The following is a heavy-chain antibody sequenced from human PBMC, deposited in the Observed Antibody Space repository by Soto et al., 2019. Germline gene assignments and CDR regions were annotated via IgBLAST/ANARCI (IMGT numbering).Heavy chain of an antibody. J-gene: IGHJ4*02. CDR1: GFTFSSYA. D-gene: IGHD6-6*01. CDR2: ISGSDDST. CDR3: AKRSSSSTFDY. Sequence: GGSLRLSCAASGFTFSSYAMSWVRQAPGKGLEWVSVISGSDDSTYYADSVKGRFTISRDNSKNTLYLQMNSLRAEDTAVYYRAKRSSSSTFDYWAQGTLVTVSS. V-gene: IGHV3-23*01.